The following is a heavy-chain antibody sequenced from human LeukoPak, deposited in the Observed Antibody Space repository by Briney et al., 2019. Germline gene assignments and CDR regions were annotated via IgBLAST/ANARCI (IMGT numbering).Heavy chain of an antibody. J-gene: IGHJ5*02. V-gene: IGHV2-5*01. D-gene: IGHD1-26*01. CDR2: IYWNDDK. CDR3: AHRPMGNWFDP. Sequence: ESGPTLVKPTQTLTLTCTFSGFSLSTSGVGVGWIRQPPGKALEWLALIYWNDDKRYNPSLKSRLTITKDTSKNQVVLTMTNMDPVDTATYYCAHRPMGNWFDPWGQGTLVTVSS. CDR1: GFSLSTSGVG.